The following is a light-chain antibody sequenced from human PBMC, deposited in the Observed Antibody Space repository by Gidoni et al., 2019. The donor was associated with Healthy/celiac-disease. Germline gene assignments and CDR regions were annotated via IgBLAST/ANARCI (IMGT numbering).Light chain of an antibody. J-gene: IGKJ5*01. CDR1: QGISSA. CDR3: QQFNNYLT. V-gene: IGKV1D-13*01. CDR2: DAS. Sequence: AIQLTQSPSSLSASVGDRVTITCRASQGISSALAWYQQTPGKAPKLLIYDASSLESGIPSRFSGSGSGTDFTLTISSLQPEDFATYYCQQFNNYLTFGQGTRLEIK.